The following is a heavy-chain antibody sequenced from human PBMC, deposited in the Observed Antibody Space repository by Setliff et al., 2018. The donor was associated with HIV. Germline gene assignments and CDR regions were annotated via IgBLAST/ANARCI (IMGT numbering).Heavy chain of an antibody. CDR2: IYTSGST. CDR3: ARGKLVNFDY. Sequence: SETLSLTCTVSGGSISSGSYYWSWIRQPAGKGLEWIGHIYTSGSTNYNPSLKSRVTISVDTSKNQFSLKLSSVTAADTAVYYCARGKLVNFDYWGQGTLVTVSS. V-gene: IGHV4-61*09. CDR1: GGSISSGSYY. D-gene: IGHD6-6*01. J-gene: IGHJ4*02.